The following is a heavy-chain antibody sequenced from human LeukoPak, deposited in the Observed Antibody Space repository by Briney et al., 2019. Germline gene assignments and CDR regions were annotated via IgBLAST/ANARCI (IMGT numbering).Heavy chain of an antibody. CDR1: GFTVSSSY. J-gene: IGHJ4*02. CDR3: AREFRYCSGGSCYSSGYYFDY. CDR2: ISSSGNTL. V-gene: IGHV3-48*03. D-gene: IGHD2-15*01. Sequence: GGSLRLSCAASGFTVSSSYMSWVRQAPGKGLEWVSYISSSGNTLYYADSVKGRFTISRDNAKNSLYLQMNSLRAEDTAVYYCAREFRYCSGGSCYSSGYYFDYWGQGTLVTVSS.